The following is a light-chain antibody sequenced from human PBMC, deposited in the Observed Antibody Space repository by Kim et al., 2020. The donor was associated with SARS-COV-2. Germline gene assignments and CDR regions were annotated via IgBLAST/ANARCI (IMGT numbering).Light chain of an antibody. CDR2: GAS. CDR3: QQYAYWRA. V-gene: IGKV3-15*01. Sequence: SPGERAPLSCRASPSFSSSLAWYQQKPGQAPGVLIYGASARATGIPARFSGSGSGTEFTLTISNVQSEDFAVYYCQQYAYWRAFGQGTRLEIK. CDR1: PSFSSS. J-gene: IGKJ5*01.